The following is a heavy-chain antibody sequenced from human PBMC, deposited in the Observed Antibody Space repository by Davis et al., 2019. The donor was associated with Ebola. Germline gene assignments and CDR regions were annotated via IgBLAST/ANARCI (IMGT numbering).Heavy chain of an antibody. CDR2: IYYSGST. CDR1: GGSISSGGYY. Sequence: PSETLSLTCTVSGGSISSGGYYWSWICQHPGKGLEWIGYIYYSGSTYYNPSLKSRVTISVDTSKNQFSLKLGSVTAADTAVYYCARGSSSGYYYGSGSYFDYWGQGTLVTVSS. CDR3: ARGSSSGYYYGSGSYFDY. D-gene: IGHD3-10*01. J-gene: IGHJ4*02. V-gene: IGHV4-31*03.